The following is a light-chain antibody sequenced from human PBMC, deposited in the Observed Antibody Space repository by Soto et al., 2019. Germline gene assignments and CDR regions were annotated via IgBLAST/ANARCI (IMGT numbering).Light chain of an antibody. CDR3: QSYDSSLSASYV. CDR2: GNT. J-gene: IGLJ1*01. Sequence: QSVLTQPRSVSGAPGQRVTISCTGCSXNIGAGCEVHWYQHLPGKAPKLLIYGNTNRPSGVPDRFSGSKSGTSASLAITGLQAEDEADYYCQSYDSSLSASYVFGGGTKVNLL. CDR1: SXNIGAGCE. V-gene: IGLV1-40*01.